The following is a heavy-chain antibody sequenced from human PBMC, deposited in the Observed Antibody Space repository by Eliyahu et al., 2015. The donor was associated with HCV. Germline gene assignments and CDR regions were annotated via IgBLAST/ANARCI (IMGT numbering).Heavy chain of an antibody. J-gene: IGHJ4*02. CDR2: XNPNSGGT. CDR3: ATAAVAGARGYYFDY. V-gene: IGHV1-2*02. Sequence: QVQLVQSGAEVKKPGASVKVSXKAXGYTFTGYSMXWVRPALGQGLEXXGWXNPNSGGTNYAQNFQGRVTMTRDTSLSTAYMDLSSLRSDDTAVYYCATAAVAGARGYYFDYWGQGTLVTVSS. D-gene: IGHD6-19*01. CDR1: GYTFTGYS.